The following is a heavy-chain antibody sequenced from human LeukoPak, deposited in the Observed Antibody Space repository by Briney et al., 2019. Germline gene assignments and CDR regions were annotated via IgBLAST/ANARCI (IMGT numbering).Heavy chain of an antibody. Sequence: SQTLSLTCTVSGGSITSGTYYWSWIRQPAGKGLEWIGRIYASGSANYNPSLKSRVTISVDTSKNQFSLKLNSVTAADTALYYCARDRGVRDNYSYYYYMDAWGKGTTVTVSS. V-gene: IGHV4-61*02. CDR3: ARDRGVRDNYSYYYYMDA. J-gene: IGHJ6*03. D-gene: IGHD3-10*01. CDR1: GGSITSGTYY. CDR2: IYASGSA.